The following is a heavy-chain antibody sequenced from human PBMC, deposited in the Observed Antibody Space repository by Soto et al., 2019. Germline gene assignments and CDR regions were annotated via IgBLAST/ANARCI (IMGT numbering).Heavy chain of an antibody. J-gene: IGHJ6*02. CDR1: EFTFSSYA. CDR2: ISGGGVNT. CDR3: AKDAGDVRDWDCRGGSCSPDGMDV. V-gene: IGHV3-23*01. Sequence: GGSLRLSCAASEFTFSSYAMSWVRQAPGKGLEWVSGISGGGVNTYYADSVKGRFTISRDNSKNTLYLQMKSLRAEDMAVYYCAKDAGDVRDWDCRGGSCSPDGMDVWGQGTTVTVSS. D-gene: IGHD2-15*01.